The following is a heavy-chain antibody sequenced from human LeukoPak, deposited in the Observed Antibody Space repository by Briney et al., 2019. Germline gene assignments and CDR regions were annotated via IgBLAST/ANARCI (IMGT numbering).Heavy chain of an antibody. CDR2: IYYSGST. J-gene: IGHJ5*02. D-gene: IGHD3-10*01. CDR1: GGSISSSSYY. CDR3: AREVGFGDSWFDP. Sequence: KPSETLSLTCTVSGGSISSSSYYWGWIRQPPGKGLEWIGSIYYSGSTYYNPSLKSRVTISVDTSKNQFSLKLSSVTAADTAVYYCAREVGFGDSWFDPWGQGTLVTVSS. V-gene: IGHV4-39*07.